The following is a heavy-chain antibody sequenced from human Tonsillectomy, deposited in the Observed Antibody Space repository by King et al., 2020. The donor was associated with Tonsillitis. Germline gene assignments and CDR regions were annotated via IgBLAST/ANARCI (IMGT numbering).Heavy chain of an antibody. V-gene: IGHV3-33*05. J-gene: IGHJ2*01. CDR1: GFTFSYYG. CDR2: ITYDGSSK. CDR3: ARDADTSASYWYFDL. D-gene: IGHD6-19*01. Sequence: VQLVESGGGVVQPGRSLRLSCTASGFTFSYYGIHWVRQAPGKGLEWVAAITYDGSSKFYADSVRGRFIISRDSSKSTLQMNTLGAEDTAVYYCARDADTSASYWYFDLWVRGALVIVSS.